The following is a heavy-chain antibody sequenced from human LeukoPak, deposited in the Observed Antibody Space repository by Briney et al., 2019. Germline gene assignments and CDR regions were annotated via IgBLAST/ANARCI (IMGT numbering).Heavy chain of an antibody. D-gene: IGHD3-16*02. V-gene: IGHV3-23*01. Sequence: PGGSLRLSCAASGFRFSDAAMTCVRQAPGKGLEWVSLIGSVGHSTYYGDSVKGRFTISRDNSKNTLSLQMNSLRVEDTAMYYCAKDIELSILGLGTMVTVSS. CDR1: GFRFSDAA. CDR2: IGSVGHST. CDR3: AKDIELSI. J-gene: IGHJ3*02.